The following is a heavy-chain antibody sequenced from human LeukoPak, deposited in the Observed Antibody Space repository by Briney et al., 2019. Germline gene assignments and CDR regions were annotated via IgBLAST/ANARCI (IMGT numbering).Heavy chain of an antibody. J-gene: IGHJ4*02. CDR1: GFRFSDYY. CDR2: ISSSAATT. CDR3: ARDRGSTVTTVGY. V-gene: IGHV3-11*04. D-gene: IGHD4-17*01. Sequence: GGSLRLSRVTSGFRFSDYYMMWIRQAPGKGPEWVAHISSSAATTLYADSVKGRFTVSRDNAKNSLYLEMTSLRAEDTAVYYCARDRGSTVTTVGYWGQGTLVTVS.